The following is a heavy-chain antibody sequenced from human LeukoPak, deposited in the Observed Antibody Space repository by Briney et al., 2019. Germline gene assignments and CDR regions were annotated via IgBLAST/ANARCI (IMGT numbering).Heavy chain of an antibody. Sequence: ASVKVSCKASGYTFTGYYMHWVRQAPGQGLEWMGWINPNSGGTNYAQKFQGWVTMTRDTSISTAYMELSRLRSDDTAVYYCARERSNTQAMAMGASWLDPWGQGILVTVSS. D-gene: IGHD5-18*01. CDR2: INPNSGGT. CDR3: ARERSNTQAMAMGASWLDP. V-gene: IGHV1-2*04. CDR1: GYTFTGYY. J-gene: IGHJ5*02.